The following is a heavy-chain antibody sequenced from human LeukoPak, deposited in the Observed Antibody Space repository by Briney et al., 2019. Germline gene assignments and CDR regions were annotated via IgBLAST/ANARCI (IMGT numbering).Heavy chain of an antibody. CDR2: INHSGST. CDR1: GGSFSGYY. Sequence: SEALSLTCAVYGGSFSGYYWSWIRQPPGKGLEWIGEINHSGSTNYNPSLKSRVTISVDTFKNQFSLKLSSVTAADTAVYYCARHGPRTAGMPLRYYYYYYMDVWGKGTTVTISS. CDR3: ARHGPRTAGMPLRYYYYYYMDV. J-gene: IGHJ6*03. D-gene: IGHD2-2*01. V-gene: IGHV4-34*01.